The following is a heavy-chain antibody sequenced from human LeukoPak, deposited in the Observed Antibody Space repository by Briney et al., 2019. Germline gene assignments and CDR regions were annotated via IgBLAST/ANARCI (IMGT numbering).Heavy chain of an antibody. V-gene: IGHV5-51*01. CDR1: GYNFTNYW. CDR2: IYPGKSES. Sequence: GESLKISCKGSGYNFTNYWIGWVRQMPGKGLEWMGIIYPGKSESRYSPSFQGQVTISAEKSISTAYLQWSTLKASDTAIYYCARAADYDSSGYYYLFDYWGQGSLVTVSS. J-gene: IGHJ4*02. D-gene: IGHD3-22*01. CDR3: ARAADYDSSGYYYLFDY.